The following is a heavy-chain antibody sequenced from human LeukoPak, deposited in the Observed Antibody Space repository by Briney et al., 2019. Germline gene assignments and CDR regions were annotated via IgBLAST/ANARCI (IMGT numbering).Heavy chain of an antibody. V-gene: IGHV1-46*01. CDR3: ARFPSVAGTDY. CDR1: GYTFTSYY. J-gene: IGHJ4*02. Sequence: ASVKVSCKASGYTFTSYYMHWVRQAPGQGLEWMGIINPSGGSTSYAQKFQGRVTMTRDTSTSTVYMELSSLRSEDTAVYYYARFPSVAGTDYWGQGTLVTVSS. D-gene: IGHD6-19*01. CDR2: INPSGGST.